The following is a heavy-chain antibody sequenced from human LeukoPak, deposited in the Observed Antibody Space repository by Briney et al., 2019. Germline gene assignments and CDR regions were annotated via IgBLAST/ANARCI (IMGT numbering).Heavy chain of an antibody. Sequence: ASVKVSCKASGYTFTSYGISWVRQAPGQGLEWMGGFDHEDGETIYAQKFQGRVTMTEDTSTDTAYMELSSLRSEDTAVYYCATGSDYSSGWYFPFDYWGQGTLVTVSS. CDR3: ATGSDYSSGWYFPFDY. D-gene: IGHD6-19*01. CDR1: GYTFTSYG. CDR2: FDHEDGET. J-gene: IGHJ4*02. V-gene: IGHV1-24*01.